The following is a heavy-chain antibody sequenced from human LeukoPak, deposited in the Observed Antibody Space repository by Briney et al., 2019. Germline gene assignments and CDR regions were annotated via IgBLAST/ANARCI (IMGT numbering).Heavy chain of an antibody. CDR3: ARSFLSHYYGSGSYYTPFDY. CDR1: GYTFTSYA. J-gene: IGHJ4*02. D-gene: IGHD3-10*01. CDR2: INTNTGNP. Sequence: ASVKVSCKASGYTFTSYAMNWVRQAPGQGLEWMGWINTNTGNPTYAQGFTGRFVFSLDTSVSTAYLQISSLKAEDTAVYYCARSFLSHYYGSGSYYTPFDYWGQGTLVTVSS. V-gene: IGHV7-4-1*02.